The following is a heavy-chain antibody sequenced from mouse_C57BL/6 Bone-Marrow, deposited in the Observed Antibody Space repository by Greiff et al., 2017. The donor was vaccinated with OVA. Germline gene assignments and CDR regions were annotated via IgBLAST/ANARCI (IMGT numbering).Heavy chain of an antibody. CDR1: GYTFTSYW. J-gene: IGHJ4*01. Sequence: VQLQQPGAELVKPGASVKLSCKASGYTFTSYWMHWVKQRPGQGLEWIGMIHPNSGSTNYNEKFKSKATLTVDKSSSTAYMQLSSLTSEDSAVYYCARPPYYYGSSYVAMDYWGQGTSVTVSS. V-gene: IGHV1-64*01. D-gene: IGHD1-1*01. CDR2: IHPNSGST. CDR3: ARPPYYYGSSYVAMDY.